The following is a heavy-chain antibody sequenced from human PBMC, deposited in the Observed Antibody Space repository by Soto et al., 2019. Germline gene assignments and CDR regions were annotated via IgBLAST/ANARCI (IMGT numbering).Heavy chain of an antibody. CDR2: IIPILGIA. V-gene: IGHV1-69*02. Sequence: QVQLVQSGAEVKKPGSSVKVSCKASGGTFSSYTISWVRQAPGQGLEWMGRIIPILGIANYAQKCQGRVTITADKSTSTAYMELSSLRSEDTAVYYCAFSTGYSGRRGVDYWGQGTLVTVSS. CDR3: AFSTGYSGRRGVDY. J-gene: IGHJ4*02. CDR1: GGTFSSYT. D-gene: IGHD5-12*01.